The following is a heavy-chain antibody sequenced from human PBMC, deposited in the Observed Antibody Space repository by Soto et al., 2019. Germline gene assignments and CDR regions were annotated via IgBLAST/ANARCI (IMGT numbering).Heavy chain of an antibody. CDR2: IIPIFGTA. J-gene: IGHJ5*02. D-gene: IGHD3-22*01. CDR3: ARERYYYDSSVPYNRLAP. CDR1: GGTFSSYA. Sequence: SVKVSCKASGGTFSSYAISWVRQAPGQGLEWMGGIIPIFGTANYAQKFQGRVTITADESTSTAYMELSSLRSEDTAVYYCARERYYYDSSVPYNRLAPCGQGTLVPGSS. V-gene: IGHV1-69*13.